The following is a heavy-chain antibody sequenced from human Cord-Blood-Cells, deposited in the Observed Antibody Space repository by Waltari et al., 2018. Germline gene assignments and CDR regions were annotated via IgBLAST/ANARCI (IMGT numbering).Heavy chain of an antibody. D-gene: IGHD3-3*01. CDR3: ARGGGRFLEWFYYYYYMDV. CDR1: GGTFSSYA. CDR2: IIPILGIA. Sequence: QVQLVQSGAEGKKPGSSVKVSCKASGGTFSSYAISGVRQAPGHGREWMGRIIPILGIANYAQKFQGRVTITADKSTSTAYMELSSLRSEDTAVYYCARGGGRFLEWFYYYYYMDVWGKGTTVTVSS. J-gene: IGHJ6*03. V-gene: IGHV1-69*09.